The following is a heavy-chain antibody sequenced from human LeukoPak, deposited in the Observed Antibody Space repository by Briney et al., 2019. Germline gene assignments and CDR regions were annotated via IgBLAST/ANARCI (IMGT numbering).Heavy chain of an antibody. CDR2: ISSRSSTI. CDR3: ARDQGVAGYVFGY. V-gene: IGHV3-48*04. D-gene: IGHD6-19*01. Sequence: GGSLRLSCAASGFTFSSYSMNWVRQAPGKGLEWVSYISSRSSTIYYADSVKGRFTISRDNAKNSLYLQMNSLRAEDTAVYYCARDQGVAGYVFGYWGQGTLVTVSS. CDR1: GFTFSSYS. J-gene: IGHJ4*02.